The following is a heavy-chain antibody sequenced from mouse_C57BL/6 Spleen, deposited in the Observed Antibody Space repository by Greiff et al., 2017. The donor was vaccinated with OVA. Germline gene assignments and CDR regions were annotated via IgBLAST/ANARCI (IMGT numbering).Heavy chain of an antibody. Sequence: QVQLQQSGPELVKPGASVKISCKASGYAFSSSWMNWVKQRPGKGLEWIGRIYPGDGDTNYNGKFKGKPTLTADKSSRTAYLQLSSLSSEDSAVYFCARGDYYVGIGYWGQGTTLTVSS. D-gene: IGHD1-1*01. J-gene: IGHJ2*01. CDR3: ARGDYYVGIGY. V-gene: IGHV1-82*01. CDR2: IYPGDGDT. CDR1: GYAFSSSW.